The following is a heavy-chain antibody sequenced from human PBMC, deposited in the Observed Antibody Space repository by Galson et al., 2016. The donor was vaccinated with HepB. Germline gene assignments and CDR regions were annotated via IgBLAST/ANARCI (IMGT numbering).Heavy chain of an antibody. Sequence: SLRLSCAASGFSFSNYAMSWVRQAPGKGLEWVSGISDSGGNTYFADSVKGRFTISRDNSRNTLYLQMNSLRVENTAVYYCAKGTTLQVHFGYFGHWGQGTLVTVSS. V-gene: IGHV3-23*01. D-gene: IGHD1/OR15-1a*01. CDR3: AKGTTLQVHFGYFGH. CDR1: GFSFSNYA. J-gene: IGHJ4*02. CDR2: ISDSGGNT.